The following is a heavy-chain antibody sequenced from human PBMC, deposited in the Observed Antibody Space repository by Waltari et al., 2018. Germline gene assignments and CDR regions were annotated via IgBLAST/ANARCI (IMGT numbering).Heavy chain of an antibody. V-gene: IGHV4-59*08. CDR2: IYHTGTT. CDR1: GGAIWGLY. J-gene: IGHJ6*02. Sequence: QVRLQESGPGLVKPSETLSLTCTVSGGAIWGLYWAWVRQLPGKELEWIADIYHTGTTNYNPSLESRLTISVDTSKNQFSLKLRSVTAADTAVYYCAAGGSYLDVWGQGTAVTVSS. CDR3: AAGGSYLDV. D-gene: IGHD3-16*02.